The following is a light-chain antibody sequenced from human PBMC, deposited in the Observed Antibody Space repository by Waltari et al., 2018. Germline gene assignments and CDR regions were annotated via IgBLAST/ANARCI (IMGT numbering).Light chain of an antibody. J-gene: IGLJ1*01. CDR3: QVWDITSDHFV. Sequence: SYVLTQPPSVSVAPGQTARITCGGNNIGSKSVHWYQQKPGQAPVLVVYDNGDRPSGFPERFSGSNSGNTATLTISRVEAGDEADYYCQVWDITSDHFVFGTGTKVTVL. CDR2: DNG. V-gene: IGLV3-21*02. CDR1: NIGSKS.